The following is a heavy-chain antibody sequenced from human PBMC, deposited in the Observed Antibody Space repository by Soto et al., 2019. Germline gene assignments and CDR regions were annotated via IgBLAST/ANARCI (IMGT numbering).Heavy chain of an antibody. Sequence: EVQLVESGGGLIHPGGSLRLSCAASGFNVNSDYMNWVRQTPGKGLEWVASIYSGETTYYADSVRGRFTISSDKSKNTLYFQLSRLRIEDTAVYYCTRDGRGLGRLSLFEYWGQGVLVTVSS. D-gene: IGHD2-21*02. CDR3: TRDGRGLGRLSLFEY. CDR1: GFNVNSDY. J-gene: IGHJ4*02. V-gene: IGHV3-53*01. CDR2: IYSGETT.